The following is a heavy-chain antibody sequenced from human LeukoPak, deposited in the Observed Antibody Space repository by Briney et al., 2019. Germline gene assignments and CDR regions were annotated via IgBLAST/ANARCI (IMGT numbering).Heavy chain of an antibody. CDR3: ARDLGSTRGY. J-gene: IGHJ4*02. Sequence: ASVKVSCKASGYTFTDYYIHWVRQAPGQGLEWMGRINPNSGGTNYAQKFQGRVTMTRDTSISTAYMELSRPRSDDTAVYYCARDLGSTRGYWGQGTLVTVSS. CDR1: GYTFTDYY. V-gene: IGHV1-2*06. D-gene: IGHD2-2*01. CDR2: INPNSGGT.